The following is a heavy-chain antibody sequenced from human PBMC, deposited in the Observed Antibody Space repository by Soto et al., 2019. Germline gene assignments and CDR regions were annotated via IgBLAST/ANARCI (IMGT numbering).Heavy chain of an antibody. V-gene: IGHV4-31*03. CDR1: GGSISSGGYY. Sequence: QVQLQESGPGLVKPSQTLSLTCTVSGGSISSGGYYWSWIRQHPGKGLEWIGYIYYSGSTYYNPSLKSRVTLSVDTSKNQFSLKLSSVTAADTAVYYCATDGSRSTSFDYWGQGTLVTVSS. CDR3: ATDGSRSTSFDY. J-gene: IGHJ4*02. D-gene: IGHD3-10*01. CDR2: IYYSGST.